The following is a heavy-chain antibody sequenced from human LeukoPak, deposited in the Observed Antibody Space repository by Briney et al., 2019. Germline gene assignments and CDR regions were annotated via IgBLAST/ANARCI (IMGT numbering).Heavy chain of an antibody. D-gene: IGHD3-10*02. CDR1: GYTFTGYY. CDR3: ARENYVRGYFDY. J-gene: IGHJ4*02. Sequence: ASVKVSCKASGYTFTGYYMHWVRQAPGQGLEWMGWINPNSGGTNYAQKFQGRVTMTRDTSISTAYMELSRLRSDDTAVYYCARENYVRGYFDYWGQGTLVTVSS. V-gene: IGHV1-2*02. CDR2: INPNSGGT.